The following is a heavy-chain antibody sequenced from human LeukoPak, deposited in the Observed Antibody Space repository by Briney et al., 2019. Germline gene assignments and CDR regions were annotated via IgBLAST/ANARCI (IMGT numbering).Heavy chain of an antibody. Sequence: GGSLRLSCAASGFTFSSYWMSWVRQAPGKGLEWVANIKQDGSEKYYVDSVKGRFTISRDNAKNSLYLQMNSLRAEDTAVYYCARDASADILTGYYLRKNPPPTYWGQGTLVTVSS. J-gene: IGHJ4*02. CDR2: IKQDGSEK. V-gene: IGHV3-7*01. D-gene: IGHD3-9*01. CDR3: ARDASADILTGYYLRKNPPPTY. CDR1: GFTFSSYW.